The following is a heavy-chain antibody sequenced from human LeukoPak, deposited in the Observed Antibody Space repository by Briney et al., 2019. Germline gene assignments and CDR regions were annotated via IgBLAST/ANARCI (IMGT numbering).Heavy chain of an antibody. D-gene: IGHD5-24*01. CDR3: AREDRDGYNHGDY. J-gene: IGHJ4*02. CDR2: IYSGGST. CDR1: GFTVSSNY. V-gene: IGHV3-66*02. Sequence: TGGSLRLSCAASGFTVSSNYMSWVRQAPGKGLEWVSVIYSGGSTYYADSVKGRFTTSRDNSKNTLYLQMNSLRAEDTAVYNCAREDRDGYNHGDYWGQGTLVTVSS.